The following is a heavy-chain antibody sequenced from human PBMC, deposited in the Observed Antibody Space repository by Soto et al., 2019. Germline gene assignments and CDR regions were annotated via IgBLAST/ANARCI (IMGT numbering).Heavy chain of an antibody. V-gene: IGHV3-74*01. CDR3: AKQFDY. J-gene: IGHJ4*02. CDR1: GFTFSSYW. CDR2: INSDGSTT. Sequence: EVQLVESGGGLVQPGGPLRLSCAASGFTFSSYWMHWVRQAPGKGLVWVSRINSDGSTTGYADSVKGRFTISRDNAKNTLYLQMNSLRAEDMAVYYCAKQFDYWGQGTLVTVSS.